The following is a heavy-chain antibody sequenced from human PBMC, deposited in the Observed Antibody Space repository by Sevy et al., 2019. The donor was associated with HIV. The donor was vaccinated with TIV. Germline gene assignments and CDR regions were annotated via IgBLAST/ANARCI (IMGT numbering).Heavy chain of an antibody. D-gene: IGHD1-26*01. CDR3: ARVVLVVGATEYYYYGMDV. CDR2: IIPIFGTA. Sequence: ASVKVSCKASGGTFSSYAISWVRQAPGQGLEWMGGIIPIFGTANYAQKFQGRVTITADESTSTAYMGLSSLRSEDTAVYYCARVVLVVGATEYYYYGMDVWGQGTTVTVSS. CDR1: GGTFSSYA. V-gene: IGHV1-69*13. J-gene: IGHJ6*02.